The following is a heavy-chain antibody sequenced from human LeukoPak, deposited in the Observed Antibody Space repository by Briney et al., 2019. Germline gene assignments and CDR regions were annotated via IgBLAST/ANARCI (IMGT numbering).Heavy chain of an antibody. Sequence: ASVKVSCKASGYTFTNYAMNWVRQAPGQGLEWMGWINTHTGNPTYAQGFTGRFVFSLDTSVSTSYLQISSLTSEDTAMYYCARWDAHYHEGDNWFDPWGQGTLVIVSS. CDR3: ARWDAHYHEGDNWFDP. D-gene: IGHD3-22*01. CDR2: INTHTGNP. V-gene: IGHV7-4-1*02. J-gene: IGHJ5*02. CDR1: GYTFTNYA.